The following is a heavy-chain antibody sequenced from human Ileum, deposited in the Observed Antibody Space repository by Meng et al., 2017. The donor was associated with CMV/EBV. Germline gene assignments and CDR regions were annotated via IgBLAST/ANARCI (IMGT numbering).Heavy chain of an antibody. J-gene: IGHJ5*02. D-gene: IGHD3-10*01. CDR3: ARDKNYYGSGTTTWDNWFDP. V-gene: IGHV1-2*02. CDR1: GYTFTGYY. Sequence: ASVKVSCKASGYTFTGYYMHWVRQATGQGLEWMGWINPNSGGTNYAQKFQGRVTMTRDTSISTAYMELSRLRSDDTAVYYCARDKNYYGSGTTTWDNWFDPWGQGTRVTVSS. CDR2: INPNSGGT.